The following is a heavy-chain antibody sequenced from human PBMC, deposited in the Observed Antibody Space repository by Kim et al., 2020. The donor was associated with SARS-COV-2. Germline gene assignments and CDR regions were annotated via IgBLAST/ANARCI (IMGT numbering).Heavy chain of an antibody. CDR3: AKQRGVVVVVAWSLA. V-gene: IGHV3-23*02. CDR2: INGGGSTK. J-gene: IGHJ2*01. D-gene: IGHD2-15*01. CDR1: GFTFSSYS. Sequence: GGSLRLSCAASGFTFSSYSMSWVRQAPGKGLEWVSAINGGGSTKYYDASVRGRFTISRNTSKTPLYLQMNRLRAENTAVYYCAKQRGVVVVVAWSLAWGR.